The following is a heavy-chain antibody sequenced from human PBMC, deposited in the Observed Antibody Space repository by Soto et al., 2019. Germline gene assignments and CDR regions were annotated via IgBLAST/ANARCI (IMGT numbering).Heavy chain of an antibody. J-gene: IGHJ6*02. CDR2: IYYSGST. CDR1: GGSISSYY. V-gene: IGHV4-59*01. Sequence: QVQLQESGPGLVKPSETLSLTCTVSGGSISSYYWSWIRQPPGKGLEWIGYIYYSGSTNYNPSLKSRVTISVDTSKNQFSLKLSSVTAADTAVYYCARDTFGWYSSGWYYYGMDVWGQGTTVTVSS. CDR3: ARDTFGWYSSGWYYYGMDV. D-gene: IGHD6-19*01.